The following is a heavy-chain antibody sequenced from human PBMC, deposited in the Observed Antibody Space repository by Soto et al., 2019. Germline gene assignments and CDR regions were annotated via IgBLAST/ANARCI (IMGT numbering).Heavy chain of an antibody. D-gene: IGHD6-19*01. CDR2: VIPILGIA. Sequence: SVEVSRKGSGGPLRSQTIRWVRQAPGQGLEWMGRVIPILGIANYAQKFQGRVTITADKSTSTAYMELSSLRSEDTAVYYCARPKEWLHQGGAFDIWGQGTMVTVSS. CDR3: ARPKEWLHQGGAFDI. J-gene: IGHJ3*02. CDR1: GGPLRSQT. V-gene: IGHV1-69*02.